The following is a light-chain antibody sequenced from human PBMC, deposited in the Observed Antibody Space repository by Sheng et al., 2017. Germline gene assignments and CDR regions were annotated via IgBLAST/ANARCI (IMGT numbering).Light chain of an antibody. Sequence: ENVLTQSPATLSLSPGERATLSCRASQSVSRYLAWYQQKPGQAPRLLIFDASNRATGIPARFSGSGSGTDFTLTISSLEPEDFAVYYCQQRSNWPPRYTFGQGTKLEI. CDR3: QQRSNWPPRYT. CDR2: DAS. CDR1: QSVSRY. J-gene: IGKJ2*01. V-gene: IGKV3-11*01.